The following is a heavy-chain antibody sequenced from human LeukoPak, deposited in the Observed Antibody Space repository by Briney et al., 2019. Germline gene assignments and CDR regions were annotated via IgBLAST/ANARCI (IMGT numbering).Heavy chain of an antibody. Sequence: GGSLRLSCAASGFTFSSYAMHWVRQAPGKGLEWVAVISYDGSNKYYADSVKGRFTISRDNSKNTLYLQMNSLRAEDTAVYYCASLALGGMDVWGQGTTVTVSS. D-gene: IGHD3-16*01. CDR2: ISYDGSNK. CDR1: GFTFSSYA. CDR3: ASLALGGMDV. J-gene: IGHJ6*02. V-gene: IGHV3-30-3*01.